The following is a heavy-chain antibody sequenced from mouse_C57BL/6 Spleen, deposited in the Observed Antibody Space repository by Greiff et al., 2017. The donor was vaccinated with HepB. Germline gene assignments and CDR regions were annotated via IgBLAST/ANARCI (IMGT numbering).Heavy chain of an antibody. V-gene: IGHV5-16*01. D-gene: IGHD1-1*01. CDR2: INYDGSST. Sequence: EVKLMESEGGLVQPGSSMKLSCTASGFTFSDYYMAWVRQVPEKGLEWVANINYDGSSTYYLDSLKSRFIISRDNAKNILYLQMSSLKSEDTATYYCARDRSYGYAMDYWGQGTSVTVSS. CDR1: GFTFSDYY. CDR3: ARDRSYGYAMDY. J-gene: IGHJ4*01.